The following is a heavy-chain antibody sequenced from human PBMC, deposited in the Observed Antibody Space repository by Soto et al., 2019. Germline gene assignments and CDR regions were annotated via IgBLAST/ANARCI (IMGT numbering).Heavy chain of an antibody. CDR2: ITSSSSYT. CDR1: GSSFSDYY. V-gene: IGHV3-11*03. D-gene: IGHD1-1*01. CDR3: AGGQDNLAVNFDY. J-gene: IGHJ4*02. Sequence: GGSLRLSCAASGSSFSDYYMSWIRQSPGKGLEWLSYITSSSSYTHYADSVKGRFTTSRDNAKNSLYLQMYSLRAEDTAVYYCAGGQDNLAVNFDYWGQGT.